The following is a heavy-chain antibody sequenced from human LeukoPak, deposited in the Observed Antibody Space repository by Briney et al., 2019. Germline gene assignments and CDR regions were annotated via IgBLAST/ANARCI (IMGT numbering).Heavy chain of an antibody. V-gene: IGHV4-61*02. Sequence: SETLSLTCTVSGGSISSGSYYWSWIRQPAGKGLEWIGRIYTSGSTNYNPSLTGRVTISVDTSKNQFSLKLSSVTAADTAVYYCAREYNYYDSSGWDAFEIWGQGTMVTVSS. D-gene: IGHD3-22*01. CDR3: AREYNYYDSSGWDAFEI. CDR1: GGSISSGSYY. CDR2: IYTSGST. J-gene: IGHJ3*02.